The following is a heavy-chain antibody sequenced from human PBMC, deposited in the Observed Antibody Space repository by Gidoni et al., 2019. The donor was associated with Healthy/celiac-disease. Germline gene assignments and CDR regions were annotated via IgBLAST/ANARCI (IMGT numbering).Heavy chain of an antibody. V-gene: IGHV3-30*18. J-gene: IGHJ4*02. D-gene: IGHD1-26*01. Sequence: QVQLVKSGGGVVQPGRSLRLSCAAPGFTFSSYGMHWVRQAPGKGLELVAVISYDGSNKYYADSVKGRFTISRDNSKNTRYLQMNSLRAEDTAVYYCAKGRPWEPHPPFDYWGQGTLVTVSS. CDR3: AKGRPWEPHPPFDY. CDR2: ISYDGSNK. CDR1: GFTFSSYG.